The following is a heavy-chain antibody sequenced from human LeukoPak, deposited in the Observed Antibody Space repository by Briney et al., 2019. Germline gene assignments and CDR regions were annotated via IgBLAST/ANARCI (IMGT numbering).Heavy chain of an antibody. Sequence: GGSLRLSCAASGFTFSSYEMNWVRQAPGKGLEWVAYISSSGSTRYYADSVKGRFTISRDNAKNSLYLQMNSLRAEDTAVYYCARNNPDYGELAGFDYWGQGTLVTVSS. CDR2: ISSSGSTR. J-gene: IGHJ4*02. CDR3: ARNNPDYGELAGFDY. CDR1: GFTFSSYE. V-gene: IGHV3-48*03. D-gene: IGHD4-17*01.